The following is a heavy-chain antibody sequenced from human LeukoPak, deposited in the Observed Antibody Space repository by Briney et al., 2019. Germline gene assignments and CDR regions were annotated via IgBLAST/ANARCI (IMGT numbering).Heavy chain of an antibody. J-gene: IGHJ4*02. V-gene: IGHV3-7*03. CDR3: ARRAGDYSHPYDY. CDR2: IKQDGSEK. CDR1: GFTFSSYW. D-gene: IGHD3-22*01. Sequence: GGSLRLSCAASGFTFSSYWMSWVRQAPGKGLEWVANIKQDGSEKYYVDSVKGRFTISRDNAKNSLYLQMNSLRAEDTAVYYCARRAGDYSHPYDYWGQGTLVTVSS.